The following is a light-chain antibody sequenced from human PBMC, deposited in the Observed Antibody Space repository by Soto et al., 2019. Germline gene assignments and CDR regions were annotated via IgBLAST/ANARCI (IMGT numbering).Light chain of an antibody. V-gene: IGLV2-14*01. CDR3: ISYTSSSTWV. Sequence: QSALTQPASVSGSPGQSITISCTGTSSDVGGYNYVSWYQHHPVKAPKLIIYELSNRPSGVSDRFSGSRSGNTASLTISGLQAEDESDYYCISYTSSSTWVLGGGTKLTVL. CDR1: SSDVGGYNY. CDR2: ELS. J-gene: IGLJ3*02.